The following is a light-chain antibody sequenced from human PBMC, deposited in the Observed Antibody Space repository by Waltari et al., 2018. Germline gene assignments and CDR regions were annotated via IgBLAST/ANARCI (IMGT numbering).Light chain of an antibody. V-gene: IGKV1-5*03. J-gene: IGKJ1*01. CDR1: RTISSW. Sequence: DIQMTQSPSTLSGSVGDRVTIACRASRTISSWLAWYQHKPGKAPKLLIYQASSIESGVPSRFSGSGSGTEFTLTISSLQSDDSATYYCQQYYNYPRTFGQGTKVEIK. CDR3: QQYYNYPRT. CDR2: QAS.